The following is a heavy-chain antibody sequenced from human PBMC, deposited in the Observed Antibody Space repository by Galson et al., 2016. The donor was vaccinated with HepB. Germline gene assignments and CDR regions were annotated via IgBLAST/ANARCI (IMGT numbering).Heavy chain of an antibody. CDR2: LYYGGST. CDR3: ATGIVGAGKIYYYYMDV. D-gene: IGHD6-19*01. Sequence: ETLSLTCNVSGGSISGTEYYWGWIRQPPGRGLEWIGSLYYGGSTNYNPSLETRVTISVDTSKNHLSLSLSSVTAADTAVYYCATGIVGAGKIYYYYMDVWGKGTSVTVSS. J-gene: IGHJ6*03. V-gene: IGHV4-39*01. CDR1: GGSISGTEYY.